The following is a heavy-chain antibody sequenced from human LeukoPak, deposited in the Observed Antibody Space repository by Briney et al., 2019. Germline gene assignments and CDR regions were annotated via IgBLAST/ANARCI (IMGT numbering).Heavy chain of an antibody. Sequence: GSLRLSCAGSGFTFSNSWMGWVRQAPGKGLEWIGEIYHSGSTNYNPSLKSRVTISVDKSKNQFSLKLSSVTAADTAVYYCARGLGTVTIAYDYWGQGTLVTVSS. CDR1: GFTFSNS. D-gene: IGHD4-17*01. J-gene: IGHJ4*02. V-gene: IGHV4-4*02. CDR3: ARGLGTVTIAYDY. CDR2: IYHSGST.